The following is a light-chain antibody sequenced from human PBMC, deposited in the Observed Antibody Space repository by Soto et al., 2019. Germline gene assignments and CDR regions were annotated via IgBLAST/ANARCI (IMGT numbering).Light chain of an antibody. Sequence: QSALTQPASVSGSPGQSITISCTGTSSDVGGYNYVSWYQHHPGKAPKLMIFVVSNRPSGVSNRFSGSKSGNTASLTISGLQAEDEADYYCSSYTSSSTLVVFGGGTKLTVL. J-gene: IGLJ2*01. V-gene: IGLV2-14*01. CDR1: SSDVGGYNY. CDR2: VVS. CDR3: SSYTSSSTLVV.